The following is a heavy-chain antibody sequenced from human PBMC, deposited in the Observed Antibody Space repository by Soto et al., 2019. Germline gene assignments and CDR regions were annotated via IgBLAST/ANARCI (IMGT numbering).Heavy chain of an antibody. V-gene: IGHV3-30-3*01. D-gene: IGHD6-19*01. CDR3: ARGISSGWYYGIDY. Sequence: GGSLRLSCAASGFTFSSYAMHWVRQAPGKGLEWVAVISYDGSNKYYADSVKGRFTISRDNSKNTLYLQMNSLRAEDTAVYYCARGISSGWYYGIDYWGQGTLVTVSS. J-gene: IGHJ4*02. CDR2: ISYDGSNK. CDR1: GFTFSSYA.